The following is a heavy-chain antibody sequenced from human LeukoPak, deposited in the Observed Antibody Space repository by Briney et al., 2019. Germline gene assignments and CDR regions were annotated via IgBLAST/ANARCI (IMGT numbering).Heavy chain of an antibody. D-gene: IGHD2-15*01. CDR3: AKDYSDSRVADVFFDN. CDR1: GLTFSDYA. J-gene: IGHJ4*02. Sequence: PGGSLSLSCAASGLTFSDYARSWFRQAPGKGLEWVSGITSGFTPHYADSVKGRFTISRDNSKNTFHLQLNSLRAEDTAVYYCAKDYSDSRVADVFFDNWGQGTLVTVSS. CDR2: ITSGFTP. V-gene: IGHV3-23*01.